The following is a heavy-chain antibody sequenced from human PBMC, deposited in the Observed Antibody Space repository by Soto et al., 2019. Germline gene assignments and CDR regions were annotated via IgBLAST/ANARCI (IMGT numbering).Heavy chain of an antibody. V-gene: IGHV4-31*03. CDR1: GGSISSADYY. Sequence: SETLSLTCTVSGGSISSADYYWSWIRQHPGKGLEWIGYIYYSGSTYYNPSLKSRVTISVDTSKNQFSLQLSSVTAADTAVYYCARDSTGYETYYYYCMDVWGQGTTVTVSS. CDR3: ARDSTGYETYYYYCMDV. CDR2: IYYSGST. D-gene: IGHD2-2*01. J-gene: IGHJ6*02.